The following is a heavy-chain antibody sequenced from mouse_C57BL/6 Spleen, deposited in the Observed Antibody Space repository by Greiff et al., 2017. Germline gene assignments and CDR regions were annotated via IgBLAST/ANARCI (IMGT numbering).Heavy chain of an antibody. CDR3: TTISPISTVVAPPFAY. Sequence: EVKLQESGAELVRPGASVKLSCTASGFNIKDDYMHWVKQRPEQGLEWIGWIDPENGDTEYASKFQGKATITADTSSNTAYLQLSSLTSEDTAVYYCTTISPISTVVAPPFAYWGQGTLVTVSA. CDR1: GFNIKDDY. D-gene: IGHD1-1*01. V-gene: IGHV14-4*01. CDR2: IDPENGDT. J-gene: IGHJ3*01.